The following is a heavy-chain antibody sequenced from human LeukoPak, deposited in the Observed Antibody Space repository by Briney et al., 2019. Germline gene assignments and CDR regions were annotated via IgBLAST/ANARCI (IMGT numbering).Heavy chain of an antibody. Sequence: GGSLRLSCAASGFTFSNYAMSWVRQASGKGLEWVGRIRVKDDNYATSYGASVKGRFTISRDDSKNTAYLQMNSLKTADTAVYYCTSGDYNDYWGQGTLVTVSS. CDR2: IRVKDDNYAT. CDR1: GFTFSNYA. J-gene: IGHJ4*02. D-gene: IGHD4-17*01. V-gene: IGHV3-73*01. CDR3: TSGDYNDY.